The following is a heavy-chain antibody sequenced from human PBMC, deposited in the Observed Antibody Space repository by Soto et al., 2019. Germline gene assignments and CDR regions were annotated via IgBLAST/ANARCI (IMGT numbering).Heavy chain of an antibody. Sequence: EVQLVESGGGLVQPGGPLRLSCAASGFTFSSYWMTWVRQVPGKGLEWVAYINPDGSAKSSVTSVKGRFTFSRDNAKNSLYLQMNSLTAEDTAVYYCAKPHTGNVAFHIWGQGTMVTVSS. J-gene: IGHJ3*02. D-gene: IGHD4-4*01. CDR3: AKPHTGNVAFHI. CDR2: INPDGSAK. CDR1: GFTFSSYW. V-gene: IGHV3-7*01.